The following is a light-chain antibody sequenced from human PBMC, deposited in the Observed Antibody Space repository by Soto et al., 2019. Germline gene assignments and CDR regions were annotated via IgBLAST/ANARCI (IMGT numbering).Light chain of an antibody. CDR1: QDIRGA. CDR2: DVS. J-gene: IGKJ5*01. V-gene: IGKV1-13*02. CDR3: QQFNSYPIT. Sequence: AIQVTQSPSSLSASVGDRVTITCRASQDIRGALAWYQQKPGKAPRLLIYDVSTLESGVPSRFSGSGSGTEFPLSISRLQTEDFGTYYCQQFNSYPITFGHGTRLEIK.